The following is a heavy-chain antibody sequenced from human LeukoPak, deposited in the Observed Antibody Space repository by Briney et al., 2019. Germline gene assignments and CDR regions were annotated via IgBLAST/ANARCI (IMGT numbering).Heavy chain of an antibody. D-gene: IGHD3-10*01. V-gene: IGHV4-61*02. CDR2: IYSSGNT. CDR3: AREYGTTMAPPFDY. CDR1: GDSISSGPFY. J-gene: IGHJ4*02. Sequence: PSETLSLTCTVSGDSISSGPFYWSWIRQPAGKGLEWIGRIYSSGNTNYNPSLRSRVSISIDTSKNQFSLKLSSVTAADTAVYYCAREYGTTMAPPFDYWGQGTLVTVSS.